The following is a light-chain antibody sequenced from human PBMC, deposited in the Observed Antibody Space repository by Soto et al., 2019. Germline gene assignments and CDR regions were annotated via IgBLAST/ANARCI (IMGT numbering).Light chain of an antibody. Sequence: DIQMTQSPSSVSASVGDRVTITCRSSEDISTWLAWYQQKPGKAPKLLIYAASSLQSGVPSRFSGSGSGTDFTLTISRLQPEDFATYYCQHADSFPLITFGPGTRLDIK. CDR2: AAS. CDR1: EDISTW. J-gene: IGKJ5*01. V-gene: IGKV1-12*01. CDR3: QHADSFPLIT.